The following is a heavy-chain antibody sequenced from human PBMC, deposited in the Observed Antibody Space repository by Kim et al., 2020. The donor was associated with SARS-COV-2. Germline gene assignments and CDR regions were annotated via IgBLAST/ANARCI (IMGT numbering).Heavy chain of an antibody. Sequence: YADSGQGRCTISRDNSKTALNLQMNSRRAGDTALYYCAKVTTITAPFYDYWGQGTLVTVSS. D-gene: IGHD4-4*01. J-gene: IGHJ4*02. CDR3: AKVTTITAPFYDY. V-gene: IGHV3-23*01.